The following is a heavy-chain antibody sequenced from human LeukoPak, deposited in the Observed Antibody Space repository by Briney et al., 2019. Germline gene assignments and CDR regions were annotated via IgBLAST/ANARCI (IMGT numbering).Heavy chain of an antibody. J-gene: IGHJ4*02. V-gene: IGHV3-7*01. CDR3: ARGESRIYY. Sequence: GGSLRLSCAASGFTVSSNYMSWVRQAPGKGLEWVANIKQDGSEKYYVDSVKGRFTISRDNAKNSLYLQMNSLRAEDTAVYYCARGESRIYYWGQGTLVTVSS. CDR1: GFTVSSNY. CDR2: IKQDGSEK. D-gene: IGHD1-14*01.